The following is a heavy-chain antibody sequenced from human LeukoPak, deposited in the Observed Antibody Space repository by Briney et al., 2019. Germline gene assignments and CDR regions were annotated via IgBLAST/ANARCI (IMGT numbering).Heavy chain of an antibody. CDR1: GYTFTSYD. CDR3: ARGGSIPFDY. J-gene: IGHJ4*02. Sequence: ASVNVSCKASGYTFTSYDINWVRQATAQGLEWMGWMDPNSGNTGYAQKFQGRVTITRNTSISTAYMELSSLRSEDTAVYYCARGGSIPFDYWGQGTLVTVSS. D-gene: IGHD2-15*01. CDR2: MDPNSGNT. V-gene: IGHV1-8*03.